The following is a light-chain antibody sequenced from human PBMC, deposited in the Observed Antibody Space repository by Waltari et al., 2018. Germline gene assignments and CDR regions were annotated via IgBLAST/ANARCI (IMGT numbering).Light chain of an antibody. Sequence: QSALTQPASVSGSPGQSITISCTGTSSDVGSYNLVSWYQQHPGKPPKLMIYEVSKRPSGVSNRFSGSKSGNTASRTISGLQAEDEADYYCCSYAGSSTYVVFGGGTKLTVL. CDR1: SSDVGSYNL. V-gene: IGLV2-23*02. CDR3: CSYAGSSTYVV. J-gene: IGLJ2*01. CDR2: EVS.